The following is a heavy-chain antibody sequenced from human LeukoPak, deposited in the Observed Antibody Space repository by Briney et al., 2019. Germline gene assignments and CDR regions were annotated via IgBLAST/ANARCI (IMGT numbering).Heavy chain of an antibody. Sequence: GEALKISCKGSGYGFTSYWIGWVRQMPGKGLEWMGIIYPGDSDTRYSPSFQGQVTISADKSISTAYLQWSSLKASDTAMYYCASGPLYGDYVGYYFDYWGQGTLVTVSS. V-gene: IGHV5-51*01. D-gene: IGHD4-17*01. J-gene: IGHJ4*02. CDR1: GYGFTSYW. CDR3: ASGPLYGDYVGYYFDY. CDR2: IYPGDSDT.